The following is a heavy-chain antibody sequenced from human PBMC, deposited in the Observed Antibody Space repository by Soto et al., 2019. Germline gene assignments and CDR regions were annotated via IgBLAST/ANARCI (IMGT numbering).Heavy chain of an antibody. Sequence: SETLSLTCTVSGGSVSSGSYYWSWIRQPPGKGLEWIGYIYYSGSTNYNPSLKGRVTISVDTSKNQFSLKLSSVTAADTAVYYCARVISSIAARRAPFDPWGQGTLVTVSS. J-gene: IGHJ5*02. CDR2: IYYSGST. D-gene: IGHD6-6*01. V-gene: IGHV4-61*01. CDR3: ARVISSIAARRAPFDP. CDR1: GGSVSSGSYY.